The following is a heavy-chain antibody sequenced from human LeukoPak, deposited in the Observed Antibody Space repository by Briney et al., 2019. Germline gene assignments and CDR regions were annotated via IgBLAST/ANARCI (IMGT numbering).Heavy chain of an antibody. CDR1: GLSLSTGGVG. J-gene: IGHJ4*02. Sequence: SGPTLVNPTQTLTLTCTFSGLSLSTGGVGVGWVRQPPGKALEWLALIYSNDDERYSPSLKSRLTITKDTSKNQVVLTVTNMDPVDTGTYYCAHRRRSGDHFDFWGQGTLVTVSS. CDR2: IYSNDDE. D-gene: IGHD3-10*01. V-gene: IGHV2-5*01. CDR3: AHRRRSGDHFDF.